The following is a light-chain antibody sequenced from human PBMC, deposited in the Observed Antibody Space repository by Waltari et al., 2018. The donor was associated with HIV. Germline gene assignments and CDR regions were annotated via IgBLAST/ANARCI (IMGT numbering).Light chain of an antibody. CDR3: QQYYSPPWS. Sequence: DIVMTQSPDSLAVSLGERATIHCKSSQSVLYSSNNKNYLTWYQQKPGQPPKLLISWASTRESGVPDRFSGSGSGTDFTLTISSLQAEDVAVYYCQQYYSPPWSFGQGTKVEIK. J-gene: IGKJ1*01. CDR1: QSVLYSSNNKNY. CDR2: WAS. V-gene: IGKV4-1*01.